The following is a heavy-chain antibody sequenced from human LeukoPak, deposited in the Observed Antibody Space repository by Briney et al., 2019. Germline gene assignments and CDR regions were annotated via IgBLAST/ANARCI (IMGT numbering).Heavy chain of an antibody. CDR1: GGSLSGYY. CDR3: ARVQAEVEPGH. V-gene: IGHV4-34*01. J-gene: IGHJ4*02. Sequence: PSETLSLTCAVYGGSLSGYYWSWIRQPPGKGLEWIGEINHSGSATYNPSLKSRVTISVDTSKNQFSLNLNSVTAADTAVYYCARVQAEVEPGHWGQGTLVTVSS. D-gene: IGHD1-14*01. CDR2: INHSGSA.